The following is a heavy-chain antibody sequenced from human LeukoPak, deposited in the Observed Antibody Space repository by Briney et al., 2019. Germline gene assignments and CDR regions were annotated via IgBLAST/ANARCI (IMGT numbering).Heavy chain of an antibody. J-gene: IGHJ4*02. D-gene: IGHD3-9*01. CDR2: ISGSGGST. V-gene: IGHV3-23*01. CDR3: AKEYYDILTSYSLPPDY. CDR1: GFTFSSYA. Sequence: GGSLRLSCAASGFTFSSYAMSWVRQAPGKGLEWVSAISGSGGSTYYADSVKGRFTISRDNSKNTLYLQMNSLRAEDTAVYYCAKEYYDILTSYSLPPDYWGQGTLVTVSS.